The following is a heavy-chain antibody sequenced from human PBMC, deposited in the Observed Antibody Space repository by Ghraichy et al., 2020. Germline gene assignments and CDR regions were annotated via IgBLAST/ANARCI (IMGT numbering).Heavy chain of an antibody. V-gene: IGHV4-39*07. CDR1: GGSISSSSYY. Sequence: SQTLSLTCTVSGGSISSSSYYWGWIRQPPGKGLEWIGSIYYSGSTYYNPSLKSRVTISVDTSKNQFSLKLSSVTAADTAVYYCARGDIVVVVAAHHPYGMDVWGQGTTVTVSS. CDR2: IYYSGST. D-gene: IGHD2-15*01. CDR3: ARGDIVVVVAAHHPYGMDV. J-gene: IGHJ6*02.